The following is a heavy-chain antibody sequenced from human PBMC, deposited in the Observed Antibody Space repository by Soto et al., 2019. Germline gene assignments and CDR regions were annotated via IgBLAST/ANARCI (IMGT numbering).Heavy chain of an antibody. V-gene: IGHV1-69*08. CDR1: GGTFSSYT. Sequence: QVQLVQSGAEVKKPGSSVKVSCKASGGTFSSYTISWVRQAPGQGLEWMGRIIPILGIANYAQKFQGRVPIAADKSTSTAYMELSSLRSEDTAVYYCARDRGDGYNFGWGQGTLVTVSS. J-gene: IGHJ4*02. CDR2: IIPILGIA. D-gene: IGHD5-12*01. CDR3: ARDRGDGYNFG.